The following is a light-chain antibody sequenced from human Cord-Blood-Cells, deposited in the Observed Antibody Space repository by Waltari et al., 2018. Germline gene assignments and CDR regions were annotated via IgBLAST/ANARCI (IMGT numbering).Light chain of an antibody. CDR3: CSYAGSSTWV. Sequence: QSALTQPASVSGSPGQSITISCTGTRSAVGSYNLVSWYQQHPGKAPKLMIYGGSKRPSGVSNRFSGSKSGNTASLTISGLQAEDEADYYCCSYAGSSTWVFGGGTKLTVL. CDR2: GGS. CDR1: RSAVGSYNL. V-gene: IGLV2-23*01. J-gene: IGLJ3*02.